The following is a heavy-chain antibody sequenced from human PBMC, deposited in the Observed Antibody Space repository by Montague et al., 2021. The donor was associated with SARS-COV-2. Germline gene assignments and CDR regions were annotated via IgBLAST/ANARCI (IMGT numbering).Heavy chain of an antibody. Sequence: LSLTCTVSGTSIISSNWWSWLRQSPGKGLEWIGEVYHGGRVSYNSSLESRLTISMDRSRNEFSLTVSSATAADTAIYYCVRGPDYGSGTFQDWFDPWGQGTQVTVSS. CDR1: GTSIISSNW. CDR3: VRGPDYGSGTFQDWFDP. J-gene: IGHJ5*02. V-gene: IGHV4-4*02. CDR2: VYHGGRV. D-gene: IGHD3-10*01.